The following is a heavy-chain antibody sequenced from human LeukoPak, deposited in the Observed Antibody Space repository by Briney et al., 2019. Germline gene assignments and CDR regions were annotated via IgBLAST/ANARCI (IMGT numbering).Heavy chain of an antibody. CDR2: INHSGST. D-gene: IGHD6-13*01. CDR3: ARANRSAGTGFSDY. CDR1: GGSFSGYY. Sequence: PSETLSLTCAVYGGSFSGYYWSWIRQPPGKGLEWMGEINHSGSTNYNPSLKSRVTISVDTSKNQFSLKLSSVTAADTAVYYCARANRSAGTGFSDYWGQGTLVTVSS. J-gene: IGHJ4*02. V-gene: IGHV4-34*01.